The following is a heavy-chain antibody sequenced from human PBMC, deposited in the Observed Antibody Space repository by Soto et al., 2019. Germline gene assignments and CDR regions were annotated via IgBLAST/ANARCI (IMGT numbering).Heavy chain of an antibody. D-gene: IGHD4-17*01. J-gene: IGHJ5*02. CDR1: GFTFSRYA. CDR2: IGGDGGST. V-gene: IGHV3-23*01. CDR3: AKVGGFDP. Sequence: EEQLLESGGGLVKPGGSLRLSCAASGFTFSRYAMSWVRQIPGKGLECVSAIGGDGGSTHYADSVKGRFTISRDNSKSTLYLQLNSLRVEDTAVYYCAKVGGFDPWGQGTLVTVSS.